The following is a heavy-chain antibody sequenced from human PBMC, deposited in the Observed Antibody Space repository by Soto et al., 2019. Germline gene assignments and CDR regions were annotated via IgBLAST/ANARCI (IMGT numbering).Heavy chain of an antibody. J-gene: IGHJ5*02. CDR1: GGTFSSYG. CDR2: ILPIFGTA. V-gene: IGHV1-69*13. D-gene: IGHD3-22*01. CDR3: ARGYYDSSGYYPNWFDP. Sequence: GASVKVSCKASGGTFSSYGISWVRQAPGQGLEWMGGILPIFGTANPAQKFQGRVTITADESTSTAYMELSSLRSEDTAVYYCARGYYDSSGYYPNWFDPWGQGTLVTVSS.